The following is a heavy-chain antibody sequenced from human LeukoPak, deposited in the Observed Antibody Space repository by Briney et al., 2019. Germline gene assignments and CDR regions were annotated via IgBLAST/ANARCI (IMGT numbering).Heavy chain of an antibody. D-gene: IGHD1-26*01. V-gene: IGHV3-21*01. CDR3: ARAHSSASYQC. CDR2: ISSSSSYI. Sequence: GGSLRLSCAASGFTVSSNYMSWVRQAPGKGLEWVSSISSSSSYIYYADSVKGRFTISRDNAKNSLYLQMNSLRAEDTAVYYCARAHSSASYQCGGQGTLVTVSS. J-gene: IGHJ4*02. CDR1: GFTVSSNY.